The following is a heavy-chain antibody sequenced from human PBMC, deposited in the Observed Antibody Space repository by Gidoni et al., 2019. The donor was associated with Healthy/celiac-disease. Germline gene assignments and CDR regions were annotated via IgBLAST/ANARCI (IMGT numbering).Heavy chain of an antibody. CDR3: TSGYDYVLGYTPYYFDY. D-gene: IGHD3-16*01. J-gene: IGHJ4*02. Sequence: EVQLVESGGGLVQPGWSLNLSCAASGFTFSGSAMHWVRQASGNGLEWVGRIRSKANSYATAYAASVKGRFTITRDDSKNTAYLQMNSLKTEDTAVYYCTSGYDYVLGYTPYYFDYWGQGTLVTVSS. CDR2: IRSKANSYAT. V-gene: IGHV3-73*02. CDR1: GFTFSGSA.